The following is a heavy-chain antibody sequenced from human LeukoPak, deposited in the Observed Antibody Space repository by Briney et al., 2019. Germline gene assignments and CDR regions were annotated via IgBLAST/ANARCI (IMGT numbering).Heavy chain of an antibody. CDR3: AKCVWFGELNAFDI. V-gene: IGHV3-48*03. CDR2: ISSSGSTI. J-gene: IGHJ3*02. CDR1: GFTFSSYE. D-gene: IGHD3-10*01. Sequence: GGSLRLSCAASGFTFSSYEMNWVRQAPGKGLEWVSYISSSGSTIYYADSVKGRFTISRDNSKNTLYLQMNSLRAEDTAVYYCAKCVWFGELNAFDIWGQGTMVTVSS.